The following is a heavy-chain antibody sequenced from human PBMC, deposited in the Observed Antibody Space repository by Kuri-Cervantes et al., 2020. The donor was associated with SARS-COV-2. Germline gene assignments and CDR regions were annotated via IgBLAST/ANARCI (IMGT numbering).Heavy chain of an antibody. V-gene: IGHV4-61*05. J-gene: IGHJ3*02. CDR1: GASISSNLYY. Sequence: GSLRLSCTVSGASISSNLYYWGWIRQPPGKGLEWIGYVYHAGNTHYNPSLESRATISMDPSKNQLSLKVTSVTAADTAVYYCTRVRATRGADALDMWGQGTMVTVSS. CDR2: VYHAGNT. CDR3: TRVRATRGADALDM. D-gene: IGHD2-8*02.